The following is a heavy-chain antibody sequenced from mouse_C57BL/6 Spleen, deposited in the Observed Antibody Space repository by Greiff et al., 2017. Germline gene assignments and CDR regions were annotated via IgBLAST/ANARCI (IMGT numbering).Heavy chain of an antibody. Sequence: EVQLVESGPGMVKPSQSLSLTCTVTGYSITSGYDWHWIRHFPGNKLEWMGYISYSGSTNYNPSLKSRISITHDPSKNHFFLKLNSVTTEDTATYYCARGRYYEDYAMDYWGQGTSVTVSS. CDR1: GYSITSGYD. J-gene: IGHJ4*01. V-gene: IGHV3-1*01. D-gene: IGHD1-1*01. CDR3: ARGRYYEDYAMDY. CDR2: ISYSGST.